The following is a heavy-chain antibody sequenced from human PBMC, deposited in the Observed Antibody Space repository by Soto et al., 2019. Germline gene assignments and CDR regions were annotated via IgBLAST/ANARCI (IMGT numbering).Heavy chain of an antibody. D-gene: IGHD4-17*01. CDR3: PRDPPYGDAAFDS. Sequence: EVQLVESGGGLVQPGGSLRLSCAASGFTISSDWMHWVRQVPGKGLVWVSRINGDGSSTSYADSVKGRFIISRDNAKNTLYVQMSRLRAEDRAVYYCPRDPPYGDAAFDSRGPGSLVTVSS. CDR1: GFTISSDW. J-gene: IGHJ4*02. V-gene: IGHV3-74*01. CDR2: INGDGSST.